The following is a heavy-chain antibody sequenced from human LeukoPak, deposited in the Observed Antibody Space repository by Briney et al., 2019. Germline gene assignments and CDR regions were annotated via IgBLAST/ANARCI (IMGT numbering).Heavy chain of an antibody. CDR3: AREIVGAINWFDP. Sequence: TETLSLTCTVSGGSISSYYWSWIRQPPGKGLEWIGYIDYNGSTNYNPSLKSRVTISVDTSKNQFSLKLSSLTAADTAVYYCAREIVGAINWFDPWGQGTLVTVSS. V-gene: IGHV4-59*01. D-gene: IGHD1-26*01. CDR1: GGSISSYY. CDR2: IDYNGST. J-gene: IGHJ5*02.